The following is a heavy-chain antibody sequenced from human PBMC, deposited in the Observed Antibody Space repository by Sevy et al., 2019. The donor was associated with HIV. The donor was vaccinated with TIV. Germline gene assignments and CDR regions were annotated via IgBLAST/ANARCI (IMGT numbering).Heavy chain of an antibody. D-gene: IGHD6-13*01. CDR3: AREYSSSWYGHFGY. Sequence: TLSLTCTVSGGSISSGDYYWSWIRQPPGKGLEWIGYIYYSGSTYYSPSLKSRVTISVDTSKNQFSLKLSSVTAADTAVYYCAREYSSSWYGHFGYWGQGTLVTVSS. V-gene: IGHV4-30-4*01. J-gene: IGHJ4*02. CDR1: GGSISSGDYY. CDR2: IYYSGST.